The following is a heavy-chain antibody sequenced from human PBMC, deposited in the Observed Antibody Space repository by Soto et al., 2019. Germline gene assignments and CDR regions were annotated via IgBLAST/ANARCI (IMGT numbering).Heavy chain of an antibody. CDR2: INPSGGST. CDR3: ASAPAYYYYMDV. J-gene: IGHJ6*03. Sequence: ASVKVSCKASGYTFTSYYMHWVRQAPGQGLEWMGIINPSGGSTSYAQMFQGRVTMTRDTSTSTVYMELSSLRSGDTAVYYCASAPAYYYYMDVWGKGTTVTVSS. CDR1: GYTFTSYY. V-gene: IGHV1-46*03.